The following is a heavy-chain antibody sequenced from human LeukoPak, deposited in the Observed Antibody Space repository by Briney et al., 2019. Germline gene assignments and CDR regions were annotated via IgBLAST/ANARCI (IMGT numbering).Heavy chain of an antibody. CDR3: ARRGHSSGYSWYFDL. Sequence: SETLSLTCTVSVGSISSYYWSWIRQPPGKGLERIGYIYYSGSTNYNPSLKSRVTISVDTSKKQFSLKLSSVTAADTAVYYCARRGHSSGYSWYFDLWGRGTLVTASS. CDR1: VGSISSYY. CDR2: IYYSGST. J-gene: IGHJ2*01. V-gene: IGHV4-59*08. D-gene: IGHD3-22*01.